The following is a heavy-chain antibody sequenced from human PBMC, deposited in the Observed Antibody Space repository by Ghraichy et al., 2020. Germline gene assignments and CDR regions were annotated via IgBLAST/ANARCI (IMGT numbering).Heavy chain of an antibody. CDR3: ATTYFDFWSGPSIDS. V-gene: IGHV4-4*07. J-gene: IGHJ4*02. CDR2: IHASGST. D-gene: IGHD3-3*01. Sequence: ESLNISCTVSGGSIRSFYWSWIRQPAGKGLEWIGRIHASGSTNYNPSLTSRINLSLDTSKNQFSLRVRSVTAADTAVYYCATTYFDFWSGPSIDSWGQGTLVIVSS. CDR1: GGSIRSFY.